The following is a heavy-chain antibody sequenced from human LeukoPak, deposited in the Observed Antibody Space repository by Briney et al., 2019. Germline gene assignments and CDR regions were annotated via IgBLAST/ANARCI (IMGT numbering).Heavy chain of an antibody. Sequence: GASVKVSCKASGYTFTSYFIHWVRQAPGQGLEWMGIINPSGGSTSYAQKFQGRVTMTRDTSTSTVYVELSSLRSEDTAVYYCARPTLVQYGGFDYWGQGTLVTVSS. CDR2: INPSGGST. V-gene: IGHV1-46*01. CDR3: ARPTLVQYGGFDY. CDR1: GYTFTSYF. D-gene: IGHD4-23*01. J-gene: IGHJ4*02.